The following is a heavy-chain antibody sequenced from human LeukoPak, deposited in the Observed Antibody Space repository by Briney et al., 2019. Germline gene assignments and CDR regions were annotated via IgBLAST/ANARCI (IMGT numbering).Heavy chain of an antibody. CDR1: GFTFSTYG. J-gene: IGHJ4*02. D-gene: IGHD1-26*01. CDR3: AREASGSYYYFDY. CDR2: IWYNGNNK. Sequence: GGSLRLSCAASGFTFSTYGMHWVRQAPGKGLEWVAVIWYNGNNKYYADSVKGRFTISRDNSKNTLYLQMNSLRAEETAVYYCAREASGSYYYFDYWGQGTLVTVTS. V-gene: IGHV3-33*01.